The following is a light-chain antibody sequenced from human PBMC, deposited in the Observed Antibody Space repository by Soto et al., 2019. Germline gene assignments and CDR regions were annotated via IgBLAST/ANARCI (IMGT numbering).Light chain of an antibody. J-gene: IGLJ1*01. CDR2: LVS. CDR1: TSDIGDYNY. CDR3: TSWVI. V-gene: IGLV2-14*01. Sequence: QSVLTQPASVSGSPGQSITISCTGTTSDIGDYNYVSWYQHLPDKVPKLIISLVSNRPSGVSNRFSGSKSGNTASLTISGLQAEDEGDYYCTSWVIFGPGTKVTVL.